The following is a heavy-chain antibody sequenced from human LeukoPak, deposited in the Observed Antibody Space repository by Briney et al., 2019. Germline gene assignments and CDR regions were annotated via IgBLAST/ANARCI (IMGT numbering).Heavy chain of an antibody. CDR3: ARDLGDWYSSGFDD. Sequence: PGGSLRLSCAASGFTFDDYAMHWVRQAPGKGLEWVSHISRDGSTVYYRDSVKGRFTISRDNVKNSLYLHMNSLRVEDTGVYYCARDLGDWYSSGFDDWGQGSLVIVSS. CDR1: GFTFDDYA. J-gene: IGHJ4*02. D-gene: IGHD3-10*01. CDR2: ISRDGSTV. V-gene: IGHV3-48*03.